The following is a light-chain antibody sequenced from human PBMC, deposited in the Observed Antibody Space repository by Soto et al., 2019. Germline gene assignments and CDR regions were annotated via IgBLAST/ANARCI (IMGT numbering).Light chain of an antibody. CDR1: SSDVGRYNY. Sequence: XSLLTQPDSVSGSPVQSITISCTVTSSDVGRYNYVSWYQQHPGKAPKLLIYEVANRPSGVSNRFSGSKSGNTASLTISGLQAEDEADYYCSSYTSSNTPYVFGSGTKVTVL. V-gene: IGLV2-14*01. CDR3: SSYTSSNTPYV. CDR2: EVA. J-gene: IGLJ1*01.